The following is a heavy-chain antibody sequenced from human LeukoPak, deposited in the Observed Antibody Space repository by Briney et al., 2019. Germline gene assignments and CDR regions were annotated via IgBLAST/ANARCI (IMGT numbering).Heavy chain of an antibody. CDR3: ARQAVAGMGDDY. J-gene: IGHJ4*02. CDR1: GGSISSSNW. D-gene: IGHD6-19*01. Sequence: SETLSLTFAVSGGSISSSNWWGWVRPPPGKGLEWIGEIYHSGSTNYNPSLKSRVTISVDKSKNQFSLKLSSVTAADTAVYYCARQAVAGMGDDYWGQGTLVTVSS. V-gene: IGHV4-4*02. CDR2: IYHSGST.